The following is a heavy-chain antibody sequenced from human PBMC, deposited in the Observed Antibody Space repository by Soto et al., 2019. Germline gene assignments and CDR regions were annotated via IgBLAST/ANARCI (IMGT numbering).Heavy chain of an antibody. CDR3: ARDYYGAGSQYYYYGMEV. J-gene: IGHJ6*02. D-gene: IGHD3-10*01. CDR1: GDSITSGGYY. V-gene: IGHV4-31*03. Sequence: NPSETVSLTCTVSGDSITSGGYYWSWLRQQPGKGLEWIGYIYHSGGASYNPSLRGRAVISIDTSKNQFFLRMNAVTAADTATYYCARDYYGAGSQYYYYGMEVWGQGTTVTVSS. CDR2: IYHSGGA.